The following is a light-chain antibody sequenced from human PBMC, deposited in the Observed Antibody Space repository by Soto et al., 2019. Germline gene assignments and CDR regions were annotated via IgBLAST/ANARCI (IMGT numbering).Light chain of an antibody. Sequence: EIGMTQSPATLSLSPGERATLSCRASQSVSTNLAWYQQKPGQAPRLLIYRASTRASGIPARLSGSGSGTDFTLTISSLEPEDFAVYYCQQRSTLFGGGTKVDIK. J-gene: IGKJ4*01. V-gene: IGKV3-11*01. CDR1: QSVSTN. CDR2: RAS. CDR3: QQRSTL.